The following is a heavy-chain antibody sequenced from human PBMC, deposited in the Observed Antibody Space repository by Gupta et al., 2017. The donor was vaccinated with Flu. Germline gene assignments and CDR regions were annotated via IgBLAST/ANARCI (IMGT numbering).Heavy chain of an antibody. Sequence: EVQLVESGGGLVQPGRSLRLSCAASGFTFEKYAMHWVRQAPGKGLEWVSSISFNSGDIAYGDSAKGRFTISRDNAKNSLYLQMNSLRAEDTALYFCAKDPRIQSPVMRSGDFDFWGQGTMVTVSS. J-gene: IGHJ3*01. V-gene: IGHV3-9*01. CDR2: ISFNSGDI. CDR3: AKDPRIQSPVMRSGDFDF. D-gene: IGHD4-11*01. CDR1: GFTFEKYA.